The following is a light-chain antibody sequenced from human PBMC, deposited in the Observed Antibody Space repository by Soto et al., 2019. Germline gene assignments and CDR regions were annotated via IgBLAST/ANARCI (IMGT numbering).Light chain of an antibody. Sequence: DVQLTQSPSSLSASVGDRVTIACRASQTIGTSLNWYQHRPGRAPKLLMYAVSSLQSGVPSRFSGSGSGTDFTPTISSLHPEDFATYYCQQTFVSPLTFGGGTNVDIK. CDR2: AVS. CDR1: QTIGTS. CDR3: QQTFVSPLT. J-gene: IGKJ4*01. V-gene: IGKV1-39*01.